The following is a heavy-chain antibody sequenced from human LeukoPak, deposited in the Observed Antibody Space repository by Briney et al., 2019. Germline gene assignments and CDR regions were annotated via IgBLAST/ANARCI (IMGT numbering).Heavy chain of an antibody. V-gene: IGHV3-11*05. Sequence: GGSLRLSCAASGFTFSSYEMNWIRQAPGKGLEWVSYISSSSSYTNYADSVKGRFTISRDNAKYSLYLQMNSLRAEDTAVYYCARAIPGSGSYYWGYNWFDPWGQGTLVTVSS. CDR1: GFTFSSYE. J-gene: IGHJ5*02. CDR3: ARAIPGSGSYYWGYNWFDP. CDR2: ISSSSSYT. D-gene: IGHD3-10*01.